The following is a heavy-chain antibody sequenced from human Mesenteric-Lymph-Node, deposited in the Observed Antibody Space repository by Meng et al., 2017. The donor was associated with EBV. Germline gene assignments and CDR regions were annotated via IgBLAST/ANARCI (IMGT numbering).Heavy chain of an antibody. J-gene: IGHJ2*01. CDR1: GGSFRSSTW. CDR3: ARGEIVRGEWYFDL. D-gene: IGHD1-26*01. Sequence: RDAAPGLGGPSGTLPLTYVVSGGSFRSSTWWRWVRQSPGKGQEWIGEIYHGGSTNSNPSRKRRVTMSVDKSQNQFSLKLTSVTAADRVIYYCARGEIVRGEWYFDLWGRGTLVTVSS. V-gene: IGHV4-4*02. CDR2: IYHGGST.